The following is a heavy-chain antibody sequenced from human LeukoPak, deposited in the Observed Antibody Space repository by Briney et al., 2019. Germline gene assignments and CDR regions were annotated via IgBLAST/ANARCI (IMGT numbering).Heavy chain of an antibody. Sequence: ASVKVSCKASGYTFTSYGISWVRQAPGQGLEWMGWISAYNGNTNYAQKLQGGVTMTTDTSTSTAYMELRSLRSDDTAVYYCARVVSSSWYGYNWFDPWGQGTLVTVSS. CDR3: ARVVSSSWYGYNWFDP. CDR1: GYTFTSYG. D-gene: IGHD6-13*01. CDR2: ISAYNGNT. V-gene: IGHV1-18*01. J-gene: IGHJ5*02.